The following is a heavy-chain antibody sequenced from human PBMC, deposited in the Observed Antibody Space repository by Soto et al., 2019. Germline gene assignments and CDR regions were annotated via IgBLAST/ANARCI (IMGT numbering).Heavy chain of an antibody. V-gene: IGHV4-30-2*01. CDR2: IYHSGST. CDR3: ARDRYYYDSSGFEGAFDI. D-gene: IGHD3-22*01. J-gene: IGHJ3*02. Sequence: QLQLQESGSGLVKPSQTLSLTCAVSGGSISSGGYSWSWIRQPPGKGLEWIGYIYHSGSTYYNPSLKSRVTISVDRSKNQFSLKLSSVTAADTAVYYCARDRYYYDSSGFEGAFDIWGQGTMVTVSS. CDR1: GGSISSGGYS.